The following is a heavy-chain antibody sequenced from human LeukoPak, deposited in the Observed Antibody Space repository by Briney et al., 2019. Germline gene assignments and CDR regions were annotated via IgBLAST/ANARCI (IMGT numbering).Heavy chain of an antibody. V-gene: IGHV1-8*01. CDR3: ASTGGRRDYGETAFDY. CDR2: MNPNSGNT. J-gene: IGHJ4*02. CDR1: GYTFTSYD. D-gene: IGHD4-17*01. Sequence: ASVKVSCKASGYTFTSYDINWVRQATGQGLEWMEWMNPNSGNTGYAQKLQGRVTMTTDTSTSTAYMELSSLRSEDTAVYYCASTGGRRDYGETAFDYWGQGTLVTVSS.